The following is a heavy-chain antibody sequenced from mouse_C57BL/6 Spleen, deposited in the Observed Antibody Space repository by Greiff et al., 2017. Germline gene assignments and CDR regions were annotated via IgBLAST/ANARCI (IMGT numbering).Heavy chain of an antibody. CDR3: TREDYGSNQYYFDY. V-gene: IGHV1-15*01. D-gene: IGHD1-1*01. J-gene: IGHJ2*01. CDR1: GYTFTDYE. CDR2: IDPETGGT. Sequence: QVQLQQSGAELVRPGASVTLSCKASGYTFTDYEMHWVKQTPVHGLEWIGAIDPETGGTAYNQKFKGKAILTADKSSSTAYMELRSLTSEDSAVYYCTREDYGSNQYYFDYWGQGTTLTVAS.